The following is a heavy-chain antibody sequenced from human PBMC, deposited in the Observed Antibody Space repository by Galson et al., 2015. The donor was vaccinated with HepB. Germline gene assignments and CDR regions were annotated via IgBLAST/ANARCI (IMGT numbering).Heavy chain of an antibody. CDR1: GFTFSSHA. CDR2: ISGSGGST. J-gene: IGHJ4*02. Sequence: SLRLSCAASGFTFSSHAMSWVRQAPGKGLEWVSAISGSGGSTYYADSVKGRFTISRDNSKNTLDLQMNNLRAEDTAVYYCTKEIGYCSGGTCYRRENYFDFWGQGTLVTVSS. V-gene: IGHV3-23*01. CDR3: TKEIGYCSGGTCYRRENYFDF. D-gene: IGHD2-15*01.